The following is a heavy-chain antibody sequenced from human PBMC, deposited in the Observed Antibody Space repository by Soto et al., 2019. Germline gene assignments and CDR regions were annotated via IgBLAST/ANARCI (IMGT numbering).Heavy chain of an antibody. V-gene: IGHV3-30-3*01. CDR1: GFTFSSYA. D-gene: IGHD3-22*01. CDR2: ISDDGSNK. J-gene: IGHJ4*02. Sequence: QVQLVESGGGVVQPGRSLRLSCAASGFTFSSYAMHWVRQAPGKGLEWVAVISDDGSNKYYADSVKGRFTISRDNSKHTLYLQMNSLRAEDTAVYYCARVKRGQWLLLLDYWGQGTLVTVSS. CDR3: ARVKRGQWLLLLDY.